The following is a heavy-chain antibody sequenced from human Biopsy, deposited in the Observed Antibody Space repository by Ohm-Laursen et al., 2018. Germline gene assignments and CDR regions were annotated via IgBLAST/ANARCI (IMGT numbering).Heavy chain of an antibody. CDR3: ARHPTGFWFDP. V-gene: IGHV4-39*01. CDR1: GDSISTSTTYY. Sequence: TLSLTWTVSGDSISTSTTYYWAWLRQPPGKGLEWIGSIYNSETTFYNPSLKSRVAISFDTSTNQFSLKVSSVTAADTALYYCARHPTGFWFDPWGHGTLVTVSS. CDR2: IYNSETT. J-gene: IGHJ5*02.